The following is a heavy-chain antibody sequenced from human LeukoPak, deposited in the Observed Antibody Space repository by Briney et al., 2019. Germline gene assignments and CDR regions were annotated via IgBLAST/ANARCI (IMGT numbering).Heavy chain of an antibody. Sequence: ASVKVSCKASGGTFSSYAISWVRQAPGQGLEWMGRIIPILGIANYAQKFQGRVTITADKSTSTAYMELSSLRSEDTAVYYCATGPRSAGATGYWGQGTLVTVSS. J-gene: IGHJ4*02. V-gene: IGHV1-69*04. D-gene: IGHD1-26*01. CDR1: GGTFSSYA. CDR2: IIPILGIA. CDR3: ATGPRSAGATGY.